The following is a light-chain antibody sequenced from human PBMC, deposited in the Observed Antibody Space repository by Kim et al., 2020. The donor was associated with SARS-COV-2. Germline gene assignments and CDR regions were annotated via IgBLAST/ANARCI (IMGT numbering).Light chain of an antibody. CDR2: DAY. Sequence: EIVLTQSPATLSLSPGERATLSCRASQSVSSHLAWYQQKPGQAPRLLIYDAYNRATGIPARFSGSGSGTDFTLTISSLEPEDFAVYYCQQGSNWRYTFGQGTKLEI. CDR1: QSVSSH. V-gene: IGKV3-11*01. J-gene: IGKJ2*01. CDR3: QQGSNWRYT.